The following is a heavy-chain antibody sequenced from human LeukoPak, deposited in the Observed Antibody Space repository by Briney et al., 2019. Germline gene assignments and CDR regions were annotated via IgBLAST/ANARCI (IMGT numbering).Heavy chain of an antibody. D-gene: IGHD2-8*01. CDR3: AREMVNSLGYGMDV. CDR1: GFTVSSNY. J-gene: IGHJ6*02. V-gene: IGHV3-21*01. Sequence: PGGSLRLSCAASGFTVSSNYMSWVRQAPGKGLEWVSSISSSSTYIFYADSVKGRFTISRDNANNSLYVQMNSLRADDTAVYYCAREMVNSLGYGMDVWGQGTTVTVSS. CDR2: ISSSSTYI.